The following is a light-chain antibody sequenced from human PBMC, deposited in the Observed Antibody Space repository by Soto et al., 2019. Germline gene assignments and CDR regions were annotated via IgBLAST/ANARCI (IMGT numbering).Light chain of an antibody. Sequence: SYELTQSPSVSVAPGQTVSITCGGYNIGSKSVHWYQQKPGQAPVLVVYDDRDRRSGIPGGFSGSNSGNTATLTITRVEAGDEADYHCLVWDSRSEHYVFGTGTKVTVL. V-gene: IGLV3-21*02. CDR3: LVWDSRSEHYV. CDR1: NIGSKS. CDR2: DDR. J-gene: IGLJ1*01.